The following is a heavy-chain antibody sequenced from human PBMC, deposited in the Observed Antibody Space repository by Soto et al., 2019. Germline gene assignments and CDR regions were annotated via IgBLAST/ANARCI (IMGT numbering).Heavy chain of an antibody. D-gene: IGHD3-9*01. J-gene: IGHJ3*02. CDR1: GGTFSRFS. Sequence: QVQLVQSGAEVKKPGSSVKVSCKASGGTFSRFSFNWVRQAPGQGLEWMGGIMPMFGTEKYAQKFQDKVTLTAGESTGTAYMALSRTTSEDRAVYYCGIDSRYGVDAFDIWGQGTLVTVSS. V-gene: IGHV1-69*12. CDR2: IMPMFGTE. CDR3: GIDSRYGVDAFDI.